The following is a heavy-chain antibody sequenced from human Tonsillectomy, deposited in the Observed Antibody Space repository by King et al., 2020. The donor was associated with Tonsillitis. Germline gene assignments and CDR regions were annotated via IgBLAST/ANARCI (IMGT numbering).Heavy chain of an antibody. V-gene: IGHV3-53*04. Sequence: DVQLVESGGGLVQPGGSLRLSCAASGLTVSSNYMSWVRQAPGKGLEWVSVIYSGGTTYYADSVKGRFTISRHNSKNTLYLEMNSLRAEGTAVSYCARGWAYCGGDCYSEWGQGTLVTVSS. CDR3: ARGWAYCGGDCYSE. D-gene: IGHD2-21*02. CDR2: IYSGGTT. J-gene: IGHJ4*02. CDR1: GLTVSSNY.